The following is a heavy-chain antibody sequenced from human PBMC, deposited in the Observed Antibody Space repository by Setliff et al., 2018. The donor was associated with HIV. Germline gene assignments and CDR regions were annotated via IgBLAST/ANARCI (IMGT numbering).Heavy chain of an antibody. J-gene: IGHJ4*02. CDR2: IKQDESEK. V-gene: IGHV3-7*01. D-gene: IGHD3-22*01. CDR1: TFSHYW. CDR3: AREGSSGYYYVMGYFDY. Sequence: TFSHYWMGWVRQAPGKGLEWVANIKQDESEKYYVDSVKGRFTISRDNAKNSLYLQMNSLRAEDTAVYYCAREGSSGYYYVMGYFDYWGQGTLVTVSS.